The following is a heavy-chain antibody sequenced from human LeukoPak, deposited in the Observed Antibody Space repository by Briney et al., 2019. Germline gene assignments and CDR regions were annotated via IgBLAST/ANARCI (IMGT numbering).Heavy chain of an antibody. V-gene: IGHV3-7*01. D-gene: IGHD5-18*01. Sequence: GGSLRLSCEASGFTFSSYWMSWVRQASGKGLEWVANIKQDGSEKYYVDSVKGRFTISRDNTKNSVYLQMNSLRAEGTAFYYCARAKGYNWGQGTLVTVSS. CDR3: ARAKGYN. CDR2: IKQDGSEK. CDR1: GFTFSSYW. J-gene: IGHJ4*02.